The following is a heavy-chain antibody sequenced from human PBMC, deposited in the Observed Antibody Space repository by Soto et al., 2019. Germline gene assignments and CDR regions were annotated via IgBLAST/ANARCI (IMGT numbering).Heavy chain of an antibody. V-gene: IGHV3-23*01. CDR2: ISGSGGST. CDR1: GFTFSSYA. D-gene: IGHD2-2*01. J-gene: IGHJ4*02. CDR3: AKDVPSVVPAAMSYLDY. Sequence: GGALRLSCAASGFTFSSYAMSWVRQAPGKGLEWVSAISGSGGSTYYADSVKGRFTISRDNSKNTLYLQMNSLRAEDTAVYYCAKDVPSVVPAAMSYLDYWGQGTLVTVSS.